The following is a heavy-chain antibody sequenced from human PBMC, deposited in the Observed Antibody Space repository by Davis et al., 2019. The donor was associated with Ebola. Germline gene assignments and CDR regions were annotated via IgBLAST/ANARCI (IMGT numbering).Heavy chain of an antibody. CDR3: ARGGITMTVVPRDYYYGLDV. J-gene: IGHJ6*02. D-gene: IGHD3-22*01. CDR1: GYTFTNYG. Sequence: AASVKVSCKASGYTFTNYGITWVRQAPGQGLEWMGWINPHNGNTNYAQNVQGRVTMTTDTSTSPAYMEINRLNSDDTAVYFCARGGITMTVVPRDYYYGLDVWGQGTTVTVSS. V-gene: IGHV1-18*04. CDR2: INPHNGNT.